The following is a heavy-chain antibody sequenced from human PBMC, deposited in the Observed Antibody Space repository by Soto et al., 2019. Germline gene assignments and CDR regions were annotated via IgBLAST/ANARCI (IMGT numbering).Heavy chain of an antibody. CDR1: GGSIGTYY. CDR2: IYYRGNT. CDR3: ARRPGYYDILTGYTTYYFDY. Sequence: SETLSLTCTVSGGSIGTYYWSWIRQPPGKGLEWIGYIYYRGNTDYNPSLKSRVTISLDTPKNQFSLKLSSVTAADTAVYYCARRPGYYDILTGYTTYYFDYWGQGILVT. J-gene: IGHJ4*02. V-gene: IGHV4-59*08. D-gene: IGHD3-9*01.